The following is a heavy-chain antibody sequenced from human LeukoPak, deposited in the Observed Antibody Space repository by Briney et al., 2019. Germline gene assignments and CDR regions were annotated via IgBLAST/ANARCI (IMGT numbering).Heavy chain of an antibody. CDR2: ISYDGSNK. J-gene: IGHJ4*02. Sequence: GGSLRLSCAASGFTFSSYGMHWVRQAPGKGLEWVAVISYDGSNKYYADSVKGRFTISRDNSKNTLYLQMNSLRAEDTAVYYCAKDIRTRGDYVPSPSYGIDYWGQGTLVTVSS. CDR1: GFTFSSYG. D-gene: IGHD4-17*01. CDR3: AKDIRTRGDYVPSPSYGIDY. V-gene: IGHV3-30*18.